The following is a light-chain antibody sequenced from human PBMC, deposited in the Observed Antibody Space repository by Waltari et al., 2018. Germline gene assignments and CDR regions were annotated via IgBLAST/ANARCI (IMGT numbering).Light chain of an antibody. CDR2: EVV. Sequence: QSALTQTPSVSGSPGQSVTISCTGTSSDVGLFNRVSWYQQAPGTAPKLIIYEVVIRPSGVPIRFAGSKSGNTASLTISGLQAEDQADYYCSSHTRRNTLIFGGGTKVTVL. CDR3: SSHTRRNTLI. V-gene: IGLV2-18*02. J-gene: IGLJ2*01. CDR1: SSDVGLFNR.